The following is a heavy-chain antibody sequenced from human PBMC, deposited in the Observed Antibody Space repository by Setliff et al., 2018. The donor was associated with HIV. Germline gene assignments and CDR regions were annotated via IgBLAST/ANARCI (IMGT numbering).Heavy chain of an antibody. CDR2: IDWDDDH. CDR3: ARTTPYTSNGYYLYYFDY. D-gene: IGHD3-22*01. CDR1: GFSLSTNRMS. Sequence: ESGPTLVNPTQTLTLTCTFSGFSLSTNRMSVSWFRQPPGKALEWLARIDWDDDHYYDTSLRTRLTISKDTSRNQVVLTMTNMDPVDTATYYCARTTPYTSNGYYLYYFDYWGQGTLVTVSS. V-gene: IGHV2-70*11. J-gene: IGHJ4*02.